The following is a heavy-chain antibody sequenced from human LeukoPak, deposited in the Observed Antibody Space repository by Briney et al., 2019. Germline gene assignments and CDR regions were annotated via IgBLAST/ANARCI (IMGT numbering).Heavy chain of an antibody. V-gene: IGHV4-39*01. CDR1: GGSISSSSYY. CDR2: IYYSGST. Sequence: PSETLSLTCTVSGGSISSSSYYWGWIRQPPGKGLEWIGSIYYSGSTYYNPSLKSRVTISVDTSKNQFSLKLSSVTAADTAVYYCARQISGVLLWFGEGYDAFDIWGQGTMVTVSS. CDR3: ARQISGVLLWFGEGYDAFDI. J-gene: IGHJ3*02. D-gene: IGHD3-10*01.